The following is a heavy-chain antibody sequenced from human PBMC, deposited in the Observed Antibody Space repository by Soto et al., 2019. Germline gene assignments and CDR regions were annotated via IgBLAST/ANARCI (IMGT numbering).Heavy chain of an antibody. CDR1: GFTFSSYG. CDR2: ISYDGSNK. V-gene: IGHV3-30*18. D-gene: IGHD3-3*01. CDR3: AKDLYDFWSGYPPYNWFDP. J-gene: IGHJ5*02. Sequence: QVQLVESGGGVVQPGRSLRLSCAASGFTFSSYGMLWVRQAPGKGLEWVAVISYDGSNKYYADSVKGRFTISRDNSKNTLYLQMNSLRAEDTAVYYCAKDLYDFWSGYPPYNWFDPWGQGTLVTVSS.